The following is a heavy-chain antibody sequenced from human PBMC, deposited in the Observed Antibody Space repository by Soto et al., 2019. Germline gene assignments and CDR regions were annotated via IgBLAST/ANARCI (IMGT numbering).Heavy chain of an antibody. CDR2: IHWDDDK. Sequence: QITLKESGPTLVKPTQTLTLTCTFSGFSLSTSGVGVGWIRQPPGKALEWLALIHWDDDKRYSPSLKSRLTITQDTSKNQVVLTMTNMDPVNTATYYCARYYGSGSIDWGQGTLVTVSS. CDR1: GFSLSTSGVG. V-gene: IGHV2-5*02. J-gene: IGHJ4*02. CDR3: ARYYGSGSID. D-gene: IGHD3-10*01.